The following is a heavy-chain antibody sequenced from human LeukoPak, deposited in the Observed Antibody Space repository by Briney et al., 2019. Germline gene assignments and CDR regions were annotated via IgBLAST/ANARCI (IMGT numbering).Heavy chain of an antibody. V-gene: IGHV4-34*01. D-gene: IGHD6-6*01. CDR1: GGSFSGYY. CDR3: ARLGAARTFDY. Sequence: PSETLSLTCAVYGGSFSGYYWSWIRQPPGKGLEWIGEINHSGSTNYNPSLKSRVTISVDTSKNQFSLELSSVTAADTAVYYCARLGAARTFDYWGQGTLVTVSS. CDR2: INHSGST. J-gene: IGHJ4*02.